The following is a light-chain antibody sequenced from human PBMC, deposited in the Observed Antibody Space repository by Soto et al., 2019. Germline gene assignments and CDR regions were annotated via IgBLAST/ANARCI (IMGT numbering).Light chain of an antibody. CDR3: KVWDSSRAVV. Sequence: SYELTQPPSVSVALGHTARITCGGNDIRHKNVHWYQQKPGQAPVLVIHRDSNRPSGIPERISGSNSGNTATLNISRAQVGDEADSYCKVWDSSRAVVFGAWTKLTVL. CDR2: RDS. CDR1: DIRHKN. J-gene: IGLJ2*01. V-gene: IGLV3-9*01.